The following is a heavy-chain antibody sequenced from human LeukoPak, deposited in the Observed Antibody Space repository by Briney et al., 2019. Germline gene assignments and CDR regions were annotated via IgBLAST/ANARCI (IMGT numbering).Heavy chain of an antibody. V-gene: IGHV4-39*07. J-gene: IGHJ3*02. Sequence: PSETLSLTCTVSGGSISSSSYYCGWIRQPPGKGLEWIGSIYYSGSTYYNPSLKSRVTISVDTSKNQFSLKLSSVTAADTAVYYCARDTNLRDSFDIWGQGTMVTVSS. CDR1: GGSISSSSYY. CDR3: ARDTNLRDSFDI. D-gene: IGHD2-8*01. CDR2: IYYSGST.